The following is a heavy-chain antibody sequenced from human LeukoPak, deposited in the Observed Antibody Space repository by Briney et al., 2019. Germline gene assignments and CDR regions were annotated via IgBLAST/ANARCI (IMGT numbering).Heavy chain of an antibody. D-gene: IGHD3-16*01. V-gene: IGHV3-21*01. Sequence: GGSLRLSCAASGFTFSSYSMNWVRQAPGKGLEWVSSISSSGNYIYYADSVKGRFTISRDNAKNSLYLQMNSLRAEDTAVYYCTTTQLEWGSYSYDMDVWGQGTTVIVSS. J-gene: IGHJ6*02. CDR3: TTTQLEWGSYSYDMDV. CDR2: ISSSGNYI. CDR1: GFTFSSYS.